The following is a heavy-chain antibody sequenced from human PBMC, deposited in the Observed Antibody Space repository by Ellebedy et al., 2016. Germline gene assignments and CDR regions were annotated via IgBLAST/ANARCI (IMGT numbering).Heavy chain of an antibody. CDR1: GFSLSTSGMC. Sequence: SGPTLVKPTQTLTLTCTFSGFSLSTSGMCVSWIRQPPGKALEWLARIDWDDDRYYSTSLKTRLTISKDTSKNQVVLTMTNMDPVDTATYYCARIRSIAARRDYYGMDVWGQGTTVTVSS. V-gene: IGHV2-70*11. CDR2: IDWDDDR. J-gene: IGHJ6*02. CDR3: ARIRSIAARRDYYGMDV. D-gene: IGHD6-6*01.